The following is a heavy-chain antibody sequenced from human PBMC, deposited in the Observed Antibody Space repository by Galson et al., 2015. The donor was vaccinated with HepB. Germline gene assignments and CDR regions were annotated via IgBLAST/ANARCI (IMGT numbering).Heavy chain of an antibody. Sequence: SLRLSCAVSGFIFSDHYMDWVRQAPGKGLEWVSSISSSSYIYYADSVKGRFTISRDNAKNSLYLQMNSLRAEDTAVYYCARDLDRRVLLWFGYYYGMDVWGQGTTVTVSS. V-gene: IGHV3-69-1*01. CDR2: ISSSSYI. J-gene: IGHJ6*02. D-gene: IGHD3-10*01. CDR1: GFIFSDHY. CDR3: ARDLDRRVLLWFGYYYGMDV.